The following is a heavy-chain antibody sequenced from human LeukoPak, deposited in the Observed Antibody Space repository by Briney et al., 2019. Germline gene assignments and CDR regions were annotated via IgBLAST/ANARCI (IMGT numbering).Heavy chain of an antibody. CDR2: INPSGGST. V-gene: IGHV1-46*01. J-gene: IGHJ6*03. Sequence: GASVKVSCKASGYTFTGYYMHWVRQAPGQGLEWMGWINPSGGSTSYAQKFQGRVTMTRDMSTSTVYMELSSLRSEDTAVYYCARATPGRIAAAGTPYYYYYMDVWGKGTTVTVSS. CDR3: ARATPGRIAAAGTPYYYYYMDV. D-gene: IGHD6-13*01. CDR1: GYTFTGYY.